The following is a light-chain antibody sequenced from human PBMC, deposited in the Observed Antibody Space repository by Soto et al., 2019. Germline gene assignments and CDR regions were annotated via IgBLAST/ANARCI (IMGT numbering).Light chain of an antibody. V-gene: IGKV1-12*01. J-gene: IGKJ2*01. CDR1: QGLSSW. CDR2: AAT. CDR3: VQGHSLPYT. Sequence: DIQMTQSPSSVSESVGDRVTIRCRASQGLSSWLAWLQQKPGKAHKLLIYAATIVHSDVPSRFRDRTSGTDITLAISSLQPEDFATYYCVQGHSLPYTFRQATTLQIK.